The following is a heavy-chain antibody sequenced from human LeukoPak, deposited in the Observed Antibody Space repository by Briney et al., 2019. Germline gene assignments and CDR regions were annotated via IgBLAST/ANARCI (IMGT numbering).Heavy chain of an antibody. D-gene: IGHD1-1*01. Sequence: GGSLRLSCAASGFNFNEYDMNWVRQAPGKGLEWVPYISTGGTMSYADSVQGRITVSRDNAKNSLFLQLSSLRAEDTAIYYCVRDPIGTTDFDYWGQGTLVTVSS. J-gene: IGHJ4*02. CDR2: ISTGGTM. V-gene: IGHV3-69-1*01. CDR3: VRDPIGTTDFDY. CDR1: GFNFNEYD.